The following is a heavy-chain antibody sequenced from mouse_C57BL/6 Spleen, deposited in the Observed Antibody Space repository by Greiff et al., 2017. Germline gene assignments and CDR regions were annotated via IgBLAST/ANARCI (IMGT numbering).Heavy chain of an antibody. J-gene: IGHJ2*01. Sequence: QVTLKESGPGILQSSQTLSLSCSSSGFSLSTSCMGVSWIRPPSGQGLEWLAHIYWDDDKRYNPSLKSRLTISKETSRNQVFLKITSVDTADTATYYCARRDNEIFDYWGQGTTLTVSS. CDR1: GFSLSTSCMG. CDR3: ARRDNEIFDY. V-gene: IGHV8-12*01. CDR2: IYWDDDK.